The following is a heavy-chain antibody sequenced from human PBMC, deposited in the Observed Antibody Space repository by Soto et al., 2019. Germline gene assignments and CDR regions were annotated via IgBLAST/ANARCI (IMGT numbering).Heavy chain of an antibody. CDR3: ARASYSSYGAWFDY. Sequence: QVQLLQSGAEVKKPGSSVKVSCKASGGTFSSYAISWVRQAPGHGLEWMGGIIPIFGIANYAQKFQGRVTISADESTSKAYMELRRLRSEDTAVYYCARASYSSYGAWFDYWGQGTLVTVSS. CDR2: IIPIFGIA. D-gene: IGHD4-4*01. J-gene: IGHJ4*02. CDR1: GGTFSSYA. V-gene: IGHV1-69*12.